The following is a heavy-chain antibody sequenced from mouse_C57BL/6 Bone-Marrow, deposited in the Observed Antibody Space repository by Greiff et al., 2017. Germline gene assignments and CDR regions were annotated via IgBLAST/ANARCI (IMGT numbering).Heavy chain of an antibody. CDR3: ARPYYSNSWYFDV. Sequence: VQLQQSGAELVKPGASVKMSCKASGYTFTSYWITWVKQRPGQGLEWIGDIYPGSGSTNYNEKFKSKATLTVDTSSSTAYMQLSSLTSEDSAVYYCARPYYSNSWYFDVWGTGTTVTVSS. J-gene: IGHJ1*03. CDR2: IYPGSGST. CDR1: GYTFTSYW. D-gene: IGHD2-5*01. V-gene: IGHV1-55*01.